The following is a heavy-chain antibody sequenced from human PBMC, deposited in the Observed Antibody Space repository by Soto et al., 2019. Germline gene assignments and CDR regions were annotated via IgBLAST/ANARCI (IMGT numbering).Heavy chain of an antibody. V-gene: IGHV4-59*01. CDR1: GGSISSYY. CDR3: ARDGSGPFDF. J-gene: IGHJ4*02. CDR2: IYYSGST. Sequence: SETLSLTCTVSGGSISSYYWSWIRQPPGKGLEWIGYIYYSGSTNYNPSLKSRVTISVDTSKNQFSLKLSSVTAADTAVYYWARDGSGPFDFGGQGTLVTVSS. D-gene: IGHD1-1*01.